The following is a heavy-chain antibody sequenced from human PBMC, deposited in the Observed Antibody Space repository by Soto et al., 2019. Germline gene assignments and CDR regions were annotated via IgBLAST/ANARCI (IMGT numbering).Heavy chain of an antibody. Sequence: QVQLADSGGGVVPPGRSLSLSCAASGFPFSRYAIPWVRPAPGKGLEWVAFISYDGSNTYYADSVRGRFSVSRDNSNNTLELQMYSLRAQDTAVYYCARSRGGDGYKPLDYWCQGTLVNVPS. V-gene: IGHV3-30-3*01. CDR1: GFPFSRYA. D-gene: IGHD2-21*01. CDR3: ARSRGGDGYKPLDY. CDR2: ISYDGSNT. J-gene: IGHJ4*02.